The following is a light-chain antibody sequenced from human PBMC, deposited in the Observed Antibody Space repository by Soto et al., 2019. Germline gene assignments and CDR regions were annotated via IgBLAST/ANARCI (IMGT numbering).Light chain of an antibody. CDR3: QQYNNWPLT. CDR2: GVS. V-gene: IGKV3-15*01. CDR1: LSVTSY. Sequence: PGERATLSCRASLSVTSYLAWYQKKPGQPPRLLIYGVSTRATGIPARFSGSGSGTEFTLTISSLQSEDFAVYYCQQYNNWPLTFGQGTKVDIK. J-gene: IGKJ1*01.